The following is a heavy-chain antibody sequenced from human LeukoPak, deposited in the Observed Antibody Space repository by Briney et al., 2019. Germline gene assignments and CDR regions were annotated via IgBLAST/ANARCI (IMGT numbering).Heavy chain of an antibody. D-gene: IGHD3-22*01. V-gene: IGHV3-30*01. CDR2: ISYDGSNK. CDR3: ARDLYDSSGYSSD. CDR1: GFTFSRYA. J-gene: IGHJ4*02. Sequence: GGSLRLSCAASGFTFSRYAMHWVRQAPGKGLEWVAVISYDGSNKYYADSVKGRFTISRDNSKNTLYLQMNSLRAEDTAVYYCARDLYDSSGYSSDWGQGTLVTVSS.